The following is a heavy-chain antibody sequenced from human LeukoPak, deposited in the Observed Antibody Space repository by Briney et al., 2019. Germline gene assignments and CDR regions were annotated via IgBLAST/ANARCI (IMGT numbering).Heavy chain of an antibody. D-gene: IGHD2-2*02. Sequence: PGGSLRLSCAASGFTFSSYAMSWVRQAPGKGLEWVSAISGSGSSTYYADSVKGRFTVSRDNSKNTLYLQMNSLRAEDTAVYYCARAAPYCSSTSCYTGGYDYWGQGTLVTVSS. CDR3: ARAAPYCSSTSCYTGGYDY. CDR1: GFTFSSYA. V-gene: IGHV3-23*01. J-gene: IGHJ4*02. CDR2: ISGSGSST.